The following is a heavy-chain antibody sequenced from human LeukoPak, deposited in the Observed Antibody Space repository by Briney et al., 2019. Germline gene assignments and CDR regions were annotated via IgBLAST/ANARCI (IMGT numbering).Heavy chain of an antibody. CDR1: GGTFSNYA. CDR3: ARDQGLTAPPPYGLDV. V-gene: IGHV1-69*04. CDR2: IIPLLEIA. D-gene: IGHD5-18*01. J-gene: IGHJ6*02. Sequence: VASVKVSCKASGGTFSNYAISWVRQAPGQGLEWMGRIIPLLEIADYAQRFQGRVTITADKSTSTAYMELSSLRSEDTAVYYCARDQGLTAPPPYGLDVWGQGTTVIVSS.